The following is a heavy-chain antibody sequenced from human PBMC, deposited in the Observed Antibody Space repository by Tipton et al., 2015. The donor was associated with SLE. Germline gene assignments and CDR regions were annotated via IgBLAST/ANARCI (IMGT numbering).Heavy chain of an antibody. V-gene: IGHV3-43*02. J-gene: IGHJ3*02. CDR2: ITGDGGST. CDR3: AKIPDDYGGNSGHAFDI. Sequence: GSLRLSCAASGFTFDDYAMHWVRQAPGKGLEWVSLITGDGGSTYYADSVKGRFTISRDNSKNSLYLQMNSLRTEDTALYYCAKIPDDYGGNSGHAFDIWGQGTMVTVSS. D-gene: IGHD4-23*01. CDR1: GFTFDDYA.